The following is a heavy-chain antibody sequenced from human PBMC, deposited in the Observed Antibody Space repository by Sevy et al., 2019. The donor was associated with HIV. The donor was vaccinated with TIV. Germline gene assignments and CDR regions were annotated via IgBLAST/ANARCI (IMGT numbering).Heavy chain of an antibody. J-gene: IGHJ3*01. CDR1: AFTFSSYD. D-gene: IGHD6-13*01. CDR3: ARETAADAFDV. CDR2: IGFSGDT. V-gene: IGHV3-13*01. Sequence: GGSLRLSCAATAFTFSSYDMHWVRQVPGKGLEWVSSIGFSGDTYFAGSVKGRFTISRNNVKNYLYLQMSSVRAGDTAGYYCARETAADAFDVWGQGTLVTVSS.